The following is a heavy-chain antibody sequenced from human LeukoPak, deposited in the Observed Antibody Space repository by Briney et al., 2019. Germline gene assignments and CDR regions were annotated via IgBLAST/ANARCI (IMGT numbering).Heavy chain of an antibody. Sequence: SETLSLTCAVSGYSISSGYYWGWIRQPPGKGLEWIGSIYHSGSTYYNPSLKSRVTISVDTSKNQFSLKLSSVTAADTAVYYCARERKILLEWLFPSGSWFDPWGQGTLVTVSS. CDR3: ARERKILLEWLFPSGSWFDP. J-gene: IGHJ5*02. V-gene: IGHV4-38-2*02. CDR1: GYSISSGYY. D-gene: IGHD3-3*01. CDR2: IYHSGST.